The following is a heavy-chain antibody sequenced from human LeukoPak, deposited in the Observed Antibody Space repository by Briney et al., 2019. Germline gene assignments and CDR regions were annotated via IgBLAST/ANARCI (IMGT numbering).Heavy chain of an antibody. V-gene: IGHV4-30-4*01. D-gene: IGHD3-22*01. CDR3: ARDYASAYYYDSTSYPYGMDV. Sequence: SETLSLTCTVSGGSVSSRDFYWSWIRQPPGRGLEWIVYIYSTGSTYYNPSLKSRVAISIDTSNNQFSVKLSSVTAADTAVYFCARDYASAYYYDSTSYPYGMDVWGQGTTVTVSS. CDR1: GGSVSSRDFY. J-gene: IGHJ6*02. CDR2: IYSTGST.